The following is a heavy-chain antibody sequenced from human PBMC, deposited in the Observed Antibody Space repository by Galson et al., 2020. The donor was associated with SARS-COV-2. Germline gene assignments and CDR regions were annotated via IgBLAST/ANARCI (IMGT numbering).Heavy chain of an antibody. V-gene: IGHV3-7*03. CDR2: IKQDGSEK. CDR1: GFTFSSYW. D-gene: IGHD6-19*01. CDR3: ARDGSASNMYSSGWYYYYYGMDV. Sequence: GGSLRLSCAASGFTFSSYWMSWVRQAPGKGLEWVANIKQDGSEKYYVDSVKGRFTISRDNAKNSLYLQMNSLRAEDTAGYYCARDGSASNMYSSGWYYYYYGMDVWGQGTTVTVSS. J-gene: IGHJ6*02.